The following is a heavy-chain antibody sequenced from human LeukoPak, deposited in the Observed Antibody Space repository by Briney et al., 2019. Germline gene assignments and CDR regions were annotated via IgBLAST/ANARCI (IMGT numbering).Heavy chain of an antibody. CDR3: ARELSTVERDRAAKY. V-gene: IGHV1-2*02. CDR1: GYTFTGYY. CDR2: INPNSGGT. Sequence: RASVKVSCKASGYTFTGYYMHWVRQAPGQGLEWMGWINPNSGGTNYAQKFQGRVTMTRDTSISTAYMELSRLRSDDTAVYYCARELSTVERDRAAKYWGQGTLVTVSS. D-gene: IGHD6-13*01. J-gene: IGHJ4*02.